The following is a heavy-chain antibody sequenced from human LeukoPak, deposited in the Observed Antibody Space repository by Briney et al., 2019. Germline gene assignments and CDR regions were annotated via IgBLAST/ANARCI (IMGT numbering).Heavy chain of an antibody. CDR2: VFSDGGT. D-gene: IGHD3-9*01. CDR1: GGSIISDHSYEKSY. Sequence: SQTLSLTCTVPGGSIISDHSYEKSYWTWIRQPAGQGLEWIGRVFSDGGTNFNPSLQSRLTISLDTSKNQFSLSLSSVTAADTAIYYCARDRAYDYDIRLESWGQGILVIVSS. J-gene: IGHJ4*02. V-gene: IGHV4-61*02. CDR3: ARDRAYDYDIRLES.